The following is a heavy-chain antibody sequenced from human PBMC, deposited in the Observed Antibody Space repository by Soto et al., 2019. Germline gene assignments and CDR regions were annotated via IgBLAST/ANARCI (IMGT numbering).Heavy chain of an antibody. CDR3: ARGIHNYDGSGYHGY. V-gene: IGHV3-21*01. CDR1: GFTFSSYS. Sequence: EVQLVESGGGLVKPGGSLRLSCAASGFTFSSYSMNWVRQAPGKGLEWVSSISSSSSYIYYADSVKGRFTISRDNAKNSLYLQMNSLIAEDTAVYYCARGIHNYDGSGYHGYWGQGTLVTVSS. CDR2: ISSSSSYI. D-gene: IGHD3-22*01. J-gene: IGHJ4*02.